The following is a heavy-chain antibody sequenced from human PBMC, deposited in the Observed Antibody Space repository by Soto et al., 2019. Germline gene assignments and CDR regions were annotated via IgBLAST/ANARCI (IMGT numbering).Heavy chain of an antibody. CDR2: IIPIFGTA. CDR3: ARAGSGAAAGHLPFDY. J-gene: IGHJ4*02. V-gene: IGHV1-69*12. Sequence: QVQLVQSGAEVKKPGSSVKVSCKASGGTFSSYAISWVRQAPGQGLEWMGGIIPIFGTANYAQKFQGRVTITADESTSTADMGLSSLRSEDTAVYYCARAGSGAAAGHLPFDYWGQGTLVTVSS. D-gene: IGHD6-13*01. CDR1: GGTFSSYA.